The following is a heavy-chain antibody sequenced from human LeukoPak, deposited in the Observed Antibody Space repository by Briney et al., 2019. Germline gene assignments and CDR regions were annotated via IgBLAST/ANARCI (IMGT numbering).Heavy chain of an antibody. CDR3: ARLKPFSGSYTRFYFDY. V-gene: IGHV4-39*01. CDR1: GDSMSSSTYH. D-gene: IGHD1-26*01. J-gene: IGHJ4*02. CDR2: IYYTGRT. Sequence: NPSETLSLTCTVSGDSMSSSTYHWGWIRQPPGKGLEWSGSIYYTGRTYYNPSLKSRVTVSVDTSENQFSLKLSSVTAADTAVYYCARLKPFSGSYTRFYFDYWGQGTLDTVSS.